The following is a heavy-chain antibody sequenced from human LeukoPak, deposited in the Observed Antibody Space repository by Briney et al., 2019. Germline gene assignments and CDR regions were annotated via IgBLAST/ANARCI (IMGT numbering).Heavy chain of an antibody. V-gene: IGHV4-39*07. CDR3: ARVNVSGGWVCDY. CDR1: GGSISSNSYY. J-gene: IGHJ4*02. Sequence: SDTLSLTCTVSGGSISSNSYYWGCIRQPPGKVLKWIGSIYYSGTTYYNPSLKSRITISVDTYKNQFSLKMSSVTAEDTGVYYCARVNVSGGWVCDYWGQGNLVTVSS. D-gene: IGHD6-19*01. CDR2: IYYSGTT.